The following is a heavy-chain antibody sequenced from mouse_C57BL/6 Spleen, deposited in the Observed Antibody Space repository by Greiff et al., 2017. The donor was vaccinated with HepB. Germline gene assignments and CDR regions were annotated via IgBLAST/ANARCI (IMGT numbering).Heavy chain of an antibody. CDR3: ARLGLDYYGSSYRFAY. V-gene: IGHV1-7*01. CDR2: INPSSGYT. J-gene: IGHJ3*01. CDR1: GYTFTSYW. D-gene: IGHD1-1*01. Sequence: QVQLQQSGAELAKPGASVKLSCKASGYTFTSYWMHWVKQRPGQGLEWIGYINPSSGYTKYNQKFKDKATLTADKSSSTAYMQLSSLPYEDSAVYYCARLGLDYYGSSYRFAYWGQGTLVTVSA.